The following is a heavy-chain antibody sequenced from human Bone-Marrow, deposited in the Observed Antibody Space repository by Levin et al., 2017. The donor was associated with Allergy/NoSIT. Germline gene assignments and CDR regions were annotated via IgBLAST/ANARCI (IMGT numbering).Heavy chain of an antibody. Sequence: SCAVSGGSISSHNWWSWVRQPPGKGLEWIGEIYHSGSTNYNPSLKSRVTISVDKSKNQFSLKLNSVTAADTAVYYCARDHGDHDSSGYYFDFWGQGTLVTVSS. CDR2: IYHSGST. J-gene: IGHJ4*02. CDR1: GGSISSHNW. CDR3: ARDHGDHDSSGYYFDF. V-gene: IGHV4-4*02. D-gene: IGHD3-22*01.